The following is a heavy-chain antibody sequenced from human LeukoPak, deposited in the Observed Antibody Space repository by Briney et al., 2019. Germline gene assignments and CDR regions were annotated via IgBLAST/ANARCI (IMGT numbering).Heavy chain of an antibody. CDR1: GYTFTAYY. Sequence: ASVKVSCKASGYTFTAYYMHWVRQAPGQGLEWMGWINPNSGGTNYAQKFQGRVTMTRDTSISTAYMELGRLRSDDTAVYYCARALRRNSGYYVSDYWGQGTLVTVSS. J-gene: IGHJ4*02. D-gene: IGHD3-22*01. CDR2: INPNSGGT. CDR3: ARALRRNSGYYVSDY. V-gene: IGHV1-2*02.